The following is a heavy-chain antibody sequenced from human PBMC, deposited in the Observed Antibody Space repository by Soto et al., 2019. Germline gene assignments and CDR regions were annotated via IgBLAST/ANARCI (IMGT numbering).Heavy chain of an antibody. CDR3: VRSGDNYNLLDY. Sequence: LSLSCAASGFTFSDHYMSWIRQAPGKGLEWIGYSSNSGSFTRYADSVKGRFSISRDNAKNSLYLQINSLRGDDTAIYYCVRSGDNYNLLDYWGQGTPVTVSS. D-gene: IGHD1-1*01. CDR1: GFTFSDHY. J-gene: IGHJ4*02. CDR2: SSNSGSFT. V-gene: IGHV3-11*06.